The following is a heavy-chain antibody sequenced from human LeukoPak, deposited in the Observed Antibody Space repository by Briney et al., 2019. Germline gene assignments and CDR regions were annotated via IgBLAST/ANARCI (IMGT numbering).Heavy chain of an antibody. J-gene: IGHJ4*02. CDR2: IDPNSGGT. CDR3: ARTDRTITMVRGGDLDY. D-gene: IGHD3-10*01. CDR1: GYTFTDYY. V-gene: IGHV1-2*02. Sequence: ASVKVSCKASGYTFTDYYMHWVRQAPGQGLEWMGWIDPNSGGTNYAQKFQGRVTMTRDTSISTAYMELSRLRSDDTAVYYCARTDRTITMVRGGDLDYWGQGTLVTVSS.